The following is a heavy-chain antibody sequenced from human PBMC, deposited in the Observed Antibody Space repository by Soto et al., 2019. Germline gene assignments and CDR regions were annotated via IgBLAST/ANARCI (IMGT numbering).Heavy chain of an antibody. V-gene: IGHV1-69*12. CDR1: RGRFNSNA. Sequence: QVQLVQSGAEVKKPGSSVKVSCKVSRGRFNSNAISWLRQAPGQGLEWMGGIIAIFDKANYAQKFQDRVTMTADESTSTAYMELNSLRSDDTAVYFCTRQAHGGNFESWGQGTLVTVSS. D-gene: IGHD2-15*01. CDR2: IIAIFDKA. CDR3: TRQAHGGNFES. J-gene: IGHJ4*02.